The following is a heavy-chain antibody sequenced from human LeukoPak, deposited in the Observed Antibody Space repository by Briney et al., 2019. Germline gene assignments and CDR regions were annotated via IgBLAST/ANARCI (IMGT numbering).Heavy chain of an antibody. V-gene: IGHV4-39*01. CDR3: ARAHYVDTARTTNAFDI. J-gene: IGHJ3*02. Sequence: SETLSLTCTVSGGSISSSSYYWGWIRQPPGKGLEWIGSIYYSGSTYYNPSLKSRVTISVDTSKNQFSPKLSSVTAADTAVYYCARAHYVDTARTTNAFDIWGQGTMVTVSS. D-gene: IGHD5-18*01. CDR1: GGSISSSSYY. CDR2: IYYSGST.